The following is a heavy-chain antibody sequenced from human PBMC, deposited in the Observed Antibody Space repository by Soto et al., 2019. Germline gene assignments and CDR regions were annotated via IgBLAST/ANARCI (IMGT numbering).Heavy chain of an antibody. CDR2: IYYSGST. CDR1: GGSISSSSYY. J-gene: IGHJ4*02. V-gene: IGHV4-39*01. D-gene: IGHD3-22*01. CDR3: ASRFPYYYDSSGYSEKDY. Sequence: QLQLQESGPGLVKPSETLSLTCTVSGGSISSSSYYWGWIRQPPGKGLEWIGSIYYSGSTYYNPSLTRRVTISVDTSKTQFSLKRSSVTAADTAVYYCASRFPYYYDSSGYSEKDYWGQGTLVTVSS.